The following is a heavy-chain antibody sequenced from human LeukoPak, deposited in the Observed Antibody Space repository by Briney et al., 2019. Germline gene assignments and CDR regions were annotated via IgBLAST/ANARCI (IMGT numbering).Heavy chain of an antibody. CDR3: ARDSAGKDY. Sequence: GGSLRLSCAASGFTFSTYWMSWVRQAPGKGLEWVANIKQDGSEKYYVDSVKGRFTISRDNAKNSLYLQMNSLRAEDRARYYCARDSAGKDYRGQGTLVTVSS. CDR2: IKQDGSEK. V-gene: IGHV3-7*01. D-gene: IGHD6-13*01. CDR1: GFTFSTYW. J-gene: IGHJ4*02.